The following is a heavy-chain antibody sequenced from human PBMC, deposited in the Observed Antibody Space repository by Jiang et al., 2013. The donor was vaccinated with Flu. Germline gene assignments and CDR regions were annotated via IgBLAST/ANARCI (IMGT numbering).Heavy chain of an antibody. J-gene: IGHJ4*02. CDR2: ISYDGSNK. Sequence: RLSCAASGFTFSSYAMHWVRQAPGKGLEWVAVISYDGSNKYYADSVKGRFTISRDNSKNTLYLQMNSLRAEDTAVYYCARDLGYYDSSGYYYHWGPGTLVTVSS. D-gene: IGHD3-22*01. CDR3: ARDLGYYDSSGYYYH. CDR1: GFTFSSYA. V-gene: IGHV3-30-3*01.